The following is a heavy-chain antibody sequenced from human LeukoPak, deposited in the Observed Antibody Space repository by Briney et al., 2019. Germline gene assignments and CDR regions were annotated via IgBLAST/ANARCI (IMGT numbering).Heavy chain of an antibody. CDR2: IYYSGTT. V-gene: IGHV4-39*01. CDR3: ARLRFDFWSGYTHPYFDY. CDR1: GGSISSSSYS. D-gene: IGHD3-3*01. J-gene: IGHJ4*02. Sequence: SETLSLTCTVPGGSISSSSYSWGWIRQPPGKGLEWIGSIYYSGTTYYNPSLKSRVTISVDTSKIQFSLKLSSVATTDTAVYFCARLRFDFWSGYTHPYFDYWGQGTLVTVSS.